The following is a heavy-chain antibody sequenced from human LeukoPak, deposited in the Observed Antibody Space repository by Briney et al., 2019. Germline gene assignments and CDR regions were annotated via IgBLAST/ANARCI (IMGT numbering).Heavy chain of an antibody. Sequence: KASETLSLTCTVSGYSISSGYYWGWIRQPPGKGLEWIGSIYHSGSTYYNPSLKSRVTISVDTSKNQFSLKLSSVTAADTAVYYCARGTAMAAFDYWGQGTLVTVSS. V-gene: IGHV4-38-2*02. D-gene: IGHD5-18*01. J-gene: IGHJ4*02. CDR2: IYHSGST. CDR3: ARGTAMAAFDY. CDR1: GYSISSGYY.